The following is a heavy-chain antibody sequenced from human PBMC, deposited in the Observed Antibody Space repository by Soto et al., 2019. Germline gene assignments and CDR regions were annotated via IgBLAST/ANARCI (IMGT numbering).Heavy chain of an antibody. CDR3: TTYHGDYNFDH. CDR1: GYTLNEVA. V-gene: IGHV1-24*01. Sequence: QVQLVQSGAEVKKPGASVKVSCKVSGYTLNEVAMHWVRQAPGKGLEWLGGFDPDEAETIYAQHFQGRVTMTEDTYTDTVYRNMGSLRSEDTALYFSTTYHGDYNFDHWGQGTLVTVSS. CDR2: FDPDEAET. J-gene: IGHJ5*02. D-gene: IGHD4-17*01.